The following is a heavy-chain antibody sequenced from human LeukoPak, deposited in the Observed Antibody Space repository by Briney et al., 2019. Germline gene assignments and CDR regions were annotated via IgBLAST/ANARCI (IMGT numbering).Heavy chain of an antibody. Sequence: GSSVKVSCKASGGTFSSYAISWVRQAPGQGLEWMGRIIPIFGTANYAQKFQGRVTITTDESTSTAYMELSSLRSEDTAVYYCARLDTDRGNPCPDWFDPWGQGTLVTVSS. CDR3: ARLDTDRGNPCPDWFDP. V-gene: IGHV1-69*05. CDR1: GGTFSSYA. J-gene: IGHJ5*02. D-gene: IGHD4-23*01. CDR2: IIPIFGTA.